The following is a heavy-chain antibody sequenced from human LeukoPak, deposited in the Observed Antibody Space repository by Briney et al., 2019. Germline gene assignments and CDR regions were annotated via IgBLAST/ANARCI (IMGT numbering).Heavy chain of an antibody. Sequence: ASVKVSCKASGYTFTGYYMHWVRQAPGQGLEWMGWINPNSGGTNYAQKFQGRVAMTRDTSISTAYMELSRLRSDDTAVYYCARAGWPLHQNDYWGQGTLVTVSS. CDR3: ARAGWPLHQNDY. D-gene: IGHD5-24*01. J-gene: IGHJ4*02. CDR1: GYTFTGYY. V-gene: IGHV1-2*02. CDR2: INPNSGGT.